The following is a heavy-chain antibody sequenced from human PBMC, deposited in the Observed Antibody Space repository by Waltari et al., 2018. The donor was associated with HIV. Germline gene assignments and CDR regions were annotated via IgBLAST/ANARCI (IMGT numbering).Heavy chain of an antibody. Sequence: EVQLVESGGGLIQPGGSLRLSCAASGFTVSSNYMSWVRQAPGKGLEWVSVIYSGGSTYYADSVKGRFTISRDNSKNTLYLQMNSLRAEDTAVYYCARAEGYYDSSGYYWGWYFDLWGRGTLVTVSS. CDR3: ARAEGYYDSSGYYWGWYFDL. CDR1: GFTVSSNY. D-gene: IGHD3-22*01. CDR2: IYSGGST. V-gene: IGHV3-53*01. J-gene: IGHJ2*01.